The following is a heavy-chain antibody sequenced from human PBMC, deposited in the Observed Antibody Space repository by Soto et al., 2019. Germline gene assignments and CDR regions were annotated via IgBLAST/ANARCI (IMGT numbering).Heavy chain of an antibody. J-gene: IGHJ4*02. V-gene: IGHV3-73*01. Sequence: WGSLRLSCAASGFTFTGCAMHWVRQASGIGLEWVSRIRYRTNNYATAYSESVKGRFTISRDDSKNTTYLKMNRLKTEETAVYYCSNIGRYNIRXWGQVTLVTVSX. CDR3: SNIGRYNIRX. D-gene: IGHD3-9*01. CDR1: GFTFTGCA. CDR2: IRYRTNNYAT.